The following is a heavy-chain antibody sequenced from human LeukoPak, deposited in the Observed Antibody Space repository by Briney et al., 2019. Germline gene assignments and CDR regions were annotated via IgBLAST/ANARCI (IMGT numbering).Heavy chain of an antibody. CDR3: ARRGETSGWSFWLDS. J-gene: IGHJ5*01. V-gene: IGHV4-59*11. CDR1: GGAISGHY. Sequence: PSETLSLTCAVSGGAISGHYWNWIRQPPGKGLEWIGYISHSGYTSYKPSLKSRVTIGVDTSTNRVSLDLTSVSAGDTAVYYCARRGETSGWSFWLDSWGQGALVIVSS. D-gene: IGHD6-13*01. CDR2: ISHSGYT.